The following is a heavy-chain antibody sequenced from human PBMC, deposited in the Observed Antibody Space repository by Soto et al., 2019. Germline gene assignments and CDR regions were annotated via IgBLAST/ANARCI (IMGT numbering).Heavy chain of an antibody. Sequence: EAQLGESGGGLVQPGGSLRLSCVASGFTFSSHSMSWVRQAPGKGLEWVSYINNSSSTIYYADSVKGRFTISRDNAKNLLYLQMNSLRAEDTAVYYCARVPGPFTVTTFYWYFDLWGRGTLVTVSS. CDR1: GFTFSSHS. CDR3: ARVPGPFTVTTFYWYFDL. V-gene: IGHV3-48*01. J-gene: IGHJ2*01. CDR2: INNSSSTI. D-gene: IGHD4-17*01.